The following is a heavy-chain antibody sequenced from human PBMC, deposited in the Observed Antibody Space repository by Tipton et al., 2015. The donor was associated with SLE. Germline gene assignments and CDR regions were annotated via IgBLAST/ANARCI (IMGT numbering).Heavy chain of an antibody. CDR1: GGSISSGGYY. CDR2: IYYSGST. CDR3: ARDVVAGTHWYFDL. D-gene: IGHD2-2*01. V-gene: IGHV4-31*03. J-gene: IGHJ2*01. Sequence: LRLSCTVSGGSISSGGYYWSWIRQHPGKGLEWIGYIYYSGSTYYNPSLKSRVTISVDTSENQFSLKLSSVTAADTAVYYCARDVVAGTHWYFDLWGRGTLVTVSS.